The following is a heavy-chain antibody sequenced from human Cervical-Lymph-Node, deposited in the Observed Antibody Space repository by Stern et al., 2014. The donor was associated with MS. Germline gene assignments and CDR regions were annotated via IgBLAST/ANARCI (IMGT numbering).Heavy chain of an antibody. D-gene: IGHD3-10*01. J-gene: IGHJ4*02. CDR1: GFSLYTRGVG. Sequence: QITLKESGPTLVKPTQTLTLTCTFSGFSLYTRGVGVGWIRQPPGKALEWLALIYWDDDKRSSPSLKSRLTITKDTSKNQVVLTMTNMDPVDTATYYCAHTLITLDRGVPFDYWGQGTLVTVSS. CDR3: AHTLITLDRGVPFDY. V-gene: IGHV2-5*02. CDR2: IYWDDDK.